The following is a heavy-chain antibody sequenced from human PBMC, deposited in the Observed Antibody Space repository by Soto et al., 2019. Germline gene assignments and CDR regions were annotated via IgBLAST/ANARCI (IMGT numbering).Heavy chain of an antibody. D-gene: IGHD3-16*01. J-gene: IGHJ4*01. CDR2: ISWNSGSI. CDR1: GFTFDDYA. V-gene: IGHV3-9*01. CDR3: ANERGLIPSFEFYY. Sequence: EVQLVESGGGLVQPGRSLRLSCAASGFTFDDYAMHWVRQAPGKGLGWVSGISWNSGSIGYADSVKGRFTISRDNAKNSLYLRMSSLRAEYTALYYCANERGLIPSFEFYYWGHGPLVTVS.